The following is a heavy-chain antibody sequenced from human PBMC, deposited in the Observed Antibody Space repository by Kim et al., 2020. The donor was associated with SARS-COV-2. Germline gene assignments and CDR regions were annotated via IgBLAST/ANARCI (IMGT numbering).Heavy chain of an antibody. CDR3: AREYQLLWTPWFDP. V-gene: IGHV1-3*01. CDR2: INAGNGNT. D-gene: IGHD2-2*01. CDR1: GYTFTSYA. J-gene: IGHJ5*02. Sequence: ASVKVSCKASGYTFTSYAMHWVRQAPGQRLEWMGWINAGNGNTKYSQKFQGRVTITRDTSASTAYMELSSLRSEDTAVYYCAREYQLLWTPWFDPWGQGTLVTVSS.